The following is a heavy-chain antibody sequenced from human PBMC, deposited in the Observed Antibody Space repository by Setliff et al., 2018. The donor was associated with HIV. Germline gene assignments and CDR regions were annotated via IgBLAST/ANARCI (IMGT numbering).Heavy chain of an antibody. CDR3: AGRRVAKTGWGDLDL. CDR2: ISWNSGSN. CDR1: GFTFDDHA. Sequence: PGGSLRLSCAASGFTFDDHAMHWVRPTPGTGLEWVSGISWNSGSNDYADSVKGRFTSSRDNPKNSMYRKMDNLRVEDTAIYYCAGRRVAKTGWGDLDLWGQGSSVTVSS. V-gene: IGHV3-9*01. D-gene: IGHD3-16*01. J-gene: IGHJ4*02.